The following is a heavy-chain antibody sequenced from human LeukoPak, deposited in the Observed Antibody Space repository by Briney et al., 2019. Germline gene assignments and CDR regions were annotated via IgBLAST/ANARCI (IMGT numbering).Heavy chain of an antibody. J-gene: IGHJ4*02. Sequence: SETLSLTCTVSGGSISSSSYYWGWIRQPPGKGLEWIGSIYYSGSTYYNPSLKSRVTISVDTSKNQFSLKLSSVTAADTAVYYCARTVFFGGYFDYWGQGTLVTVSS. V-gene: IGHV4-39*01. D-gene: IGHD3-16*01. CDR2: IYYSGST. CDR3: ARTVFFGGYFDY. CDR1: GGSISSSSYY.